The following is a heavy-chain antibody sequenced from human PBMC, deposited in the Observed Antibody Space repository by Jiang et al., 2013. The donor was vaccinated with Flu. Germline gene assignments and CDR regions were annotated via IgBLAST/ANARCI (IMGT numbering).Heavy chain of an antibody. Sequence: QLLESGGGLVQPGGSLRLSCAASGFSFSIYVMSWVRQAPGKGLEWVSEISGSGGNTYYADSVKGRFSISRDNSKKMLYLQMNSLRDDDTAVYFCAVLYGDYIREDYWGQGTLVAVSS. V-gene: IGHV3-23*01. D-gene: IGHD4-17*01. CDR3: AVLYGDYIREDY. CDR2: ISGSGGNT. J-gene: IGHJ4*02. CDR1: GFSFSIYV.